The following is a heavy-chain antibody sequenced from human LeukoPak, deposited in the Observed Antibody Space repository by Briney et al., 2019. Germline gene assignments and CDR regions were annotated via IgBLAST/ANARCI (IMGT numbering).Heavy chain of an antibody. Sequence: GGSLRLSCAASGFTFSSYAMSWVRQAPGKGLEWVSAISGSGGSTYYADSVKGRFTISRDNSKNTLYLQMNSLRAEGTAVYYCAKYSHDSSGSYDYWGQGTLVTVSS. CDR1: GFTFSSYA. CDR2: ISGSGGST. D-gene: IGHD3-22*01. CDR3: AKYSHDSSGSYDY. J-gene: IGHJ4*02. V-gene: IGHV3-23*01.